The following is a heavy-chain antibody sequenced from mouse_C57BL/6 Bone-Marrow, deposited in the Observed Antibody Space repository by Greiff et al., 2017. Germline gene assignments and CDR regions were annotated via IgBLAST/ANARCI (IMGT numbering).Heavy chain of an antibody. CDR3: ASPYYSNSYAMDY. CDR1: GHPFTSYS. Sequence: VQQSCKASGHPFTSYSTPRFPPLPCPFLSFLFYIDPSDIYTNYNQNFKGKSTLTVDKSSSTAYMQLSSLTSEDSAVYYCASPYYSNSYAMDYWGQGTSVTVSS. V-gene: IGHV1-69*01. D-gene: IGHD2-5*01. J-gene: IGHJ4*01. CDR2: IDPSDIYT.